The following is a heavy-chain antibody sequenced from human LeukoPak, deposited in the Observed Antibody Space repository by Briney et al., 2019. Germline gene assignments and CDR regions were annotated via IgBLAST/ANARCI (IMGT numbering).Heavy chain of an antibody. D-gene: IGHD3-22*01. CDR1: GFTFSSNA. CDR3: AKVQRTHYYDSSGYYYFDY. J-gene: IGHJ4*02. CDR2: ITGNAGSI. V-gene: IGHV3-23*01. Sequence: GGSLRLSCAASGFTFSSNAMSWVRQAPGKGLEWVSAITGNAGSIYYADSVKGRFTISRDNSKNTLYLQMNSLRAEDTAVYYCAKVQRTHYYDSSGYYYFDYWGQGTLVTVSS.